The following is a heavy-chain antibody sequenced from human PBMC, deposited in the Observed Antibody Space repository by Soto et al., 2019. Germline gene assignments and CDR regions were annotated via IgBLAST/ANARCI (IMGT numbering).Heavy chain of an antibody. CDR3: ARKDCSGGSCYSDYYGMDV. CDR1: GYSVTSYW. J-gene: IGHJ6*02. CDR2: IYPGDSDT. V-gene: IGHV5-51*01. D-gene: IGHD2-15*01. Sequence: GESLTISCKGSGYSVTSYWIGWVRQMPGKGLEWMGIIYPGDSDTRYSPSFQGQVTISADKSISTAYLQWSNLKASDTAMYYCARKDCSGGSCYSDYYGMDVWGQGTTVTVSS.